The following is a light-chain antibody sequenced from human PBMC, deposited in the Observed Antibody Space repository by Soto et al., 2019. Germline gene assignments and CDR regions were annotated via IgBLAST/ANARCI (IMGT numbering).Light chain of an antibody. J-gene: IGKJ5*01. CDR3: QQRSNSIT. Sequence: EIVLTQSPATLSLSPGERATLSCRASQSVSNYLAWYQQKPGQAPRLLIYDASTRATGIPARFSGSGSGTDFTLTISGLEPEDVAFYYCQQRSNSITFGQGTRLEIK. V-gene: IGKV3-11*01. CDR1: QSVSNY. CDR2: DAS.